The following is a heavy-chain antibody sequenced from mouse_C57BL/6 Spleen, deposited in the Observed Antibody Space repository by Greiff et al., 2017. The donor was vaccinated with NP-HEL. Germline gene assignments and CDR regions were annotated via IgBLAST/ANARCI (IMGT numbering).Heavy chain of an antibody. CDR1: GYTFTSYW. V-gene: IGHV1-52*01. CDR2: IDPSDSET. D-gene: IGHD2-3*01. Sequence: VKLQQPGAELVRPGSSVKLSCKASGYTFTSYWMHWVKQRPIQGLEWIGNIDPSDSETHYNQKFKDKATLTVDKSSSTAYMQLSSLTSEDSAVYYCARGGWLLRSYYFDYWGQGTTLTVSS. J-gene: IGHJ2*01. CDR3: ARGGWLLRSYYFDY.